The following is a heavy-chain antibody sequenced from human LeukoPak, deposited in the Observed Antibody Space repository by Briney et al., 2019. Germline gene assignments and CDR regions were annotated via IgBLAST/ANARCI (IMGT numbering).Heavy chain of an antibody. CDR1: GFTFSNDW. CDR3: VRDNYFGVDV. D-gene: IGHD2/OR15-2a*01. Sequence: GGSLRLSCAASGFTFSNDWMHWVRQEAGRGLVWVARIKSDGVSADYADSVKGRFTVSRDNAKKMVFLQMNSLRAEDTALYYCVRDNYFGVDVWGQGTTVTVSS. CDR2: IKSDGVSA. V-gene: IGHV3-74*01. J-gene: IGHJ6*02.